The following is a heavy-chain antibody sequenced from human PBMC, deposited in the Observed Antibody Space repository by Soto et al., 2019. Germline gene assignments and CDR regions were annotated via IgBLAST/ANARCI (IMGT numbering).Heavy chain of an antibody. CDR3: AREFRRSWFDP. Sequence: QVQLVQSGAEVKKPGASVKVSCKASGYTFTSYSMHWVRQAPGQRLEWMGWINAGNGNTKYSHKFQGRVTITRDTSASPAYMELSSLRSEDTAVYYCAREFRRSWFDPWGQGTLVTVSS. J-gene: IGHJ5*02. CDR1: GYTFTSYS. CDR2: INAGNGNT. V-gene: IGHV1-3*01.